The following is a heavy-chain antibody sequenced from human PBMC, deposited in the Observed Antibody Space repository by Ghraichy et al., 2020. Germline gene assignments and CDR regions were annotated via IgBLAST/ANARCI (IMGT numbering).Heavy chain of an antibody. CDR2: INHSGST. V-gene: IGHV4-34*01. J-gene: IGHJ4*02. CDR1: GGSFSGYY. D-gene: IGHD2-2*01. CDR3: VRGSQVGPDY. Sequence: SQTLSLTCAVYGGSFSGYYWSWIRQPPGKGLEWIGEINHSGSTNYNPSLKSRVTISVDTSKNQFSLKLSSVTAADTAVYYCVRGSQVGPDYWGQGTLVTVSS.